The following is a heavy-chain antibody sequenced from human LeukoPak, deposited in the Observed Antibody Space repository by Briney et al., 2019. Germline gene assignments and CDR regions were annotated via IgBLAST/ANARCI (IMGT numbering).Heavy chain of an antibody. CDR2: IKSKTDGGTT. CDR1: GFTFSNAW. CDR3: ARNFNYYGSGSYYKNWFDP. D-gene: IGHD3-10*01. J-gene: IGHJ5*02. Sequence: PGGSLRLSCAASGFTFSNAWMSWVRQAPGKGLEWVGRIKSKTDGGTTDYAAPVKGRFTISRDDSKNTLYLQMNSLKTEDTAVYYCARNFNYYGSGSYYKNWFDPWGQGTLVTVSS. V-gene: IGHV3-15*01.